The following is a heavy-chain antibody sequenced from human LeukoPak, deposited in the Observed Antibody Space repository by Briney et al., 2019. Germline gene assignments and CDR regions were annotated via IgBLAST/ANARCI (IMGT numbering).Heavy chain of an antibody. D-gene: IGHD6-13*01. Sequence: GGSLRLSCAASGLSFSDYGMHWVRQAPGKGLEWVAVIWSDGSNKYYADSVKGRFTISRDNSRETVDLQMNSLRVEDTAVYYCASAAGAYDSWGQGTLVTVSS. CDR1: GLSFSDYG. J-gene: IGHJ4*02. CDR2: IWSDGSNK. V-gene: IGHV3-33*01. CDR3: ASAAGAYDS.